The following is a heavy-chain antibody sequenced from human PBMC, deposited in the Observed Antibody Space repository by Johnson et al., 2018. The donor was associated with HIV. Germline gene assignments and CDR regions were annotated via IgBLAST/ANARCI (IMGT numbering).Heavy chain of an antibody. CDR3: ARDLVEYSSSSYAFDI. V-gene: IGHV3-23*04. D-gene: IGHD6-6*01. CDR1: GFTFDDFA. J-gene: IGHJ3*02. CDR2: ITGSSASR. Sequence: VQLVESGGGVVRPGGSLRLSCAASGFTFDDFAMHWVRQAPGKGLELVSGITGSSASRYYADSVKGRFTISRDNSKNTLYLQMNSLRAEDTAVYYCARDLVEYSSSSYAFDIWGQGTMVTVSS.